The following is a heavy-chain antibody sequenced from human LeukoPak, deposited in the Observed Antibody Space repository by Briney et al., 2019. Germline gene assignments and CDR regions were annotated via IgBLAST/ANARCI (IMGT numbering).Heavy chain of an antibody. CDR3: ARDRISPPYYYYGMDV. CDR2: IYYSGST. V-gene: IGHV4-59*01. J-gene: IGHJ6*02. CDR1: GGSISSYY. Sequence: SETLSLTCTVSGGSISSYYWSWIRQPPGKGLEWIGYIYYSGSTNYNPSLKSRVTISVDTSKNQFSLKLSSVTAADTAVYYCARDRISPPYYYYGMDVWGQGTTVTVSS.